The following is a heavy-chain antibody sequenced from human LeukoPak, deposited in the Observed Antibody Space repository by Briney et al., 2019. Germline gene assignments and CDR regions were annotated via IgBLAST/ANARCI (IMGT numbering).Heavy chain of an antibody. V-gene: IGHV4-59*08. CDR3: ARHGGSYFPY. CDR2: IYYSGTT. D-gene: IGHD1-26*01. CDR1: YGSINCYY. Sequence: PSETLSLTCTVSYGSINCYYWRWLRQPPGRGQEWIAYIYYSGTTKYNPALQSRVTISVDTSNNQFSLKLSSVTAADTAVYYCARHGGSYFPYWGQGTLVTVSS. J-gene: IGHJ4*02.